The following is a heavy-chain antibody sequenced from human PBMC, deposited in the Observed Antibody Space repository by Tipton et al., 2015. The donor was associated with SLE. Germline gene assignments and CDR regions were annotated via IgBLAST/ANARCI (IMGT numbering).Heavy chain of an antibody. CDR2: IHYSGST. D-gene: IGHD4-17*01. V-gene: IGHV4-39*07. Sequence: TLSLTCSVSGGSISSSSYYWGWIRQPPGKGLEWIWSIHYSGSTNYNPSLKSRVTITVDTSKNQFSLKLTSLTAADTAVYYCARFYYGDNWLDPWGQGTLVTVSS. CDR3: ARFYYGDNWLDP. CDR1: GGSISSSSYY. J-gene: IGHJ5*02.